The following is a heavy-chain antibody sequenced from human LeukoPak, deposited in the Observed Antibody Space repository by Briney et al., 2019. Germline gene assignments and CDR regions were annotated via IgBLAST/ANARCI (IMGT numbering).Heavy chain of an antibody. CDR3: ARPSSPQKWLSDSDAFDI. V-gene: IGHV1-18*01. D-gene: IGHD5-12*01. CDR2: ISAYNGNT. J-gene: IGHJ3*02. CDR1: GYTFTSYG. Sequence: ASVKVSCKASGYTFTSYGISWVRQAPGQGLERMGWISAYNGNTNYAQKLQGRVTMTTDTSTSTAYMELRSLRSDDTAVYYCARPSSPQKWLSDSDAFDIWGQGTMVTVSS.